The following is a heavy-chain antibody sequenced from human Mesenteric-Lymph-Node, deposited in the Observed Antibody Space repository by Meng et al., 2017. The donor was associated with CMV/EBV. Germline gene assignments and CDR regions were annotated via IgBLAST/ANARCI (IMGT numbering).Heavy chain of an antibody. CDR3: AKDRHPSSGWYFDY. CDR2: IKQDGSDK. Sequence: GESLKISCAASGFNFSNYWMSWVRQAPGKGLEWVANIKQDGSDKYYVDSVKGRFTISRDNSKNTLYLQMNSLRAEDTAVFYCAKDRHPSSGWYFDYWGQGTLVTVSS. V-gene: IGHV3-7*01. CDR1: GFNFSNYW. D-gene: IGHD6-19*01. J-gene: IGHJ4*02.